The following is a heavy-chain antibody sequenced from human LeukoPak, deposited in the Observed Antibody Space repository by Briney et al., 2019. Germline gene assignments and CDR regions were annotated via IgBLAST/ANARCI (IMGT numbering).Heavy chain of an antibody. D-gene: IGHD6-19*01. V-gene: IGHV1-2*02. CDR3: ARDEVAGRDY. J-gene: IGHJ4*02. Sequence: ASVKVSCKASGYTFTGYYMHWVRQAPGQGLEWMGWINPNSGGTNYAQRFQGRVTMTRDTSISTAYVELSSLRSDDTAIYYCARDEVAGRDYWGQGTLVTVSS. CDR1: GYTFTGYY. CDR2: INPNSGGT.